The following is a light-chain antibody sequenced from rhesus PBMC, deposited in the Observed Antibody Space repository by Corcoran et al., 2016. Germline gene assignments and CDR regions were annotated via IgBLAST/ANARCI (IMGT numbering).Light chain of an antibody. CDR1: QGISSY. Sequence: DIQMSQSPSSLSASVGDRVTLTCRASQGISSYLNWYQQKPGNAPKLLIYYANSLASGVPSRFSGSGAGTEFTLTISSLQPEDFATYYCQQGNSNPWTFGQGTKVEIK. J-gene: IGKJ1*01. CDR3: QQGNSNPWT. V-gene: IGKV1-32*02. CDR2: YAN.